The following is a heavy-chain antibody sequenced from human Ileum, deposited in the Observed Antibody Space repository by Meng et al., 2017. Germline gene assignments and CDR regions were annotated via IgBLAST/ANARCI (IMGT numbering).Heavy chain of an antibody. J-gene: IGHJ4*02. CDR1: GGSVSSASYY. D-gene: IGHD3-10*01. CDR3: ARFYGSGTFEVHDY. V-gene: IGHV4-61*01. CDR2: IHYSGSR. Sequence: VQLQESGPGPVRPSETLSLTCNVSGGSVSSASYYWSWFRQPPGKGLEWIGLIHYSGSRNYNPSLKSRVTMSVDTSKNQVSLRLTSVTAADTAVYYCARFYGSGTFEVHDYWGQGTLVTVSS.